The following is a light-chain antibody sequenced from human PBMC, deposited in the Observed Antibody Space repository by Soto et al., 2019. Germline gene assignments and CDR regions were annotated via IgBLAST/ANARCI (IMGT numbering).Light chain of an antibody. CDR2: DVT. Sequence: QSVLAQPHYVSGSPGQSVTFSCIGTSSDMGTYNFVSWYQQFPDKAPKLLIYDVTERPSGVPDRFSGSKSGNTASLTISGLQAEDEADYYCCSYAGAYTFVFGGGTKLTVL. CDR3: CSYAGAYTFV. CDR1: SSDMGTYNF. J-gene: IGLJ3*02. V-gene: IGLV2-11*01.